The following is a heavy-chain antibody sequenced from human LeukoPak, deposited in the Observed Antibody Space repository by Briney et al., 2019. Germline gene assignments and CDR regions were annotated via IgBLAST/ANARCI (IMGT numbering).Heavy chain of an antibody. CDR3: ARGMVLGYSSSQGDY. J-gene: IGHJ4*02. Sequence: ASVKVSCKASGYTFTNYIMHWVRQAPGHGLEWMGIINPNGGSTNYAQKFQGRVTMTRETSTSTVYMELSSLTSDDTAVYYCARGMVLGYSSSQGDYWGQGTLVTVSS. CDR1: GYTFTNYI. V-gene: IGHV1-46*01. CDR2: INPNGGST. D-gene: IGHD6-13*01.